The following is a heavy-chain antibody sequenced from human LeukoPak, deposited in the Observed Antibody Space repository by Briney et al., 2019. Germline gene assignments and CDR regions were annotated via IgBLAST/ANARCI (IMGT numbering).Heavy chain of an antibody. CDR3: ASQYYYGSGSTKGDAFGI. J-gene: IGHJ3*02. D-gene: IGHD3-10*01. V-gene: IGHV1-46*01. CDR2: INPSGGST. CDR1: GYTFTSYY. Sequence: ASVKVSCKASGYTFTSYYMHWVRQAPGQGLEWMGIINPSGGSTSYAQKFQGRVTMTRDMSTSTVYMELSSLRSEDTAVYYCASQYYYGSGSTKGDAFGIWGQGTMVTVSS.